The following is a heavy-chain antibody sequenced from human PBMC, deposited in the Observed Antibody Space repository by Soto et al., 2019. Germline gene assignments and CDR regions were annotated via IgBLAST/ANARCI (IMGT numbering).Heavy chain of an antibody. J-gene: IGHJ6*02. D-gene: IGHD2-2*01. CDR1: GFTFSSYA. CDR3: AKGLYWGGRLLWAFDYYYGMDV. CDR2: ISGSGGST. V-gene: IGHV3-23*01. Sequence: VQLLESGGGLVQPGGSLRLSCAASGFTFSSYAMSWVRQAPGKGLEWVSAISGSGGSTYYADSVQGRFTISRDNSRDTLYLQRNSLRAEDTAVYYCAKGLYWGGRLLWAFDYYYGMDVWGQGTTVTVSS.